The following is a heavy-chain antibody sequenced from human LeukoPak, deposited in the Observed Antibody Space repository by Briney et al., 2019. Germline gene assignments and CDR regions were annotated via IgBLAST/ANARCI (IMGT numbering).Heavy chain of an antibody. J-gene: IGHJ4*02. CDR3: SRGSRYYDSSGYYYVSYLFDY. D-gene: IGHD3-22*01. CDR1: GFTFSSYG. CDR2: IRYDGSNK. Sequence: GGSLRLSCAASGFTFSSYGMHWVRQAPGKGLEWVAFIRYDGSNKYYADSVKGRFTISRDNSKNTLYLQMNSLRAEDTAVYYCSRGSRYYDSSGYYYVSYLFDYRGQGNLVTVSS. V-gene: IGHV3-30*02.